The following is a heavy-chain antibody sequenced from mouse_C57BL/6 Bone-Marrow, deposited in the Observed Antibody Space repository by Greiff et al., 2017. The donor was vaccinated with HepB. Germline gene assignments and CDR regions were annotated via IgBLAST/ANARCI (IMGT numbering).Heavy chain of an antibody. CDR1: GYTFTDYY. CDR3: ASSPPDCDEAMDY. D-gene: IGHD2-4*01. V-gene: IGHV1-19*01. J-gene: IGHJ4*01. CDR2: INPYNGGT. Sequence: VQLQQSGPVLVKPGASVKMSCKASGYTFTDYYMNWVKQSHGKSLEWIGVINPYNGGTSYNQKFKGKATLTVDKSSSTAYMELNSLTSEDSAVYYCASSPPDCDEAMDYWGQGTSVTVSS.